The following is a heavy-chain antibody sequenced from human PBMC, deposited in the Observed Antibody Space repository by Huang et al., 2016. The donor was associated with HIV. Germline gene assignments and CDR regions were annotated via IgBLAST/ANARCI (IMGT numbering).Heavy chain of an antibody. V-gene: IGHV1-18*04. CDR2: ISSSNGKT. Sequence: QVQLVQSGAEVKKPGASVKVSCTASGYTFTSYGISWVRQAPGQGLDWMGWISSSNGKTKYSQTLQGRATVTTDTATSTAYMELRSLRYDDTAVYYCARNMWIELWSRAFDVWGQGTVVSVSS. D-gene: IGHD5-18*01. CDR3: ARNMWIELWSRAFDV. CDR1: GYTFTSYG. J-gene: IGHJ3*01.